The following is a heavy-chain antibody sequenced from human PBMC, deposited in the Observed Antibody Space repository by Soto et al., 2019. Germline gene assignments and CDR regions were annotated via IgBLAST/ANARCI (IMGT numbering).Heavy chain of an antibody. CDR2: ISGSGGST. J-gene: IGHJ4*02. D-gene: IGHD6-19*01. Sequence: EVQLLESGGGLVQPGGSLRLSCAASGFTFSSYAMSWVRQAPGKGLEWVSAISGSGGSTYYADSVKGRFTISRDNSKKPLYLQMNSLRAEDTAVYYCARRSSGWYFEYWGQGTLVTVSS. CDR1: GFTFSSYA. V-gene: IGHV3-23*01. CDR3: ARRSSGWYFEY.